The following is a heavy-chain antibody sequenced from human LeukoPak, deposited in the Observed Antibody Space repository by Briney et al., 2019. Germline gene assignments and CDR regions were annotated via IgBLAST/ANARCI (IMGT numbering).Heavy chain of an antibody. CDR3: ARDKWGPDY. J-gene: IGHJ4*02. CDR1: GFTFSTYS. CDR2: ISWNGAGT. Sequence: PGGSLRLSCAASGFTFSTYSMNWVRQAPGKGLGWVSGISWNGAGTDYADSVKGRFTISRDDAKNSLYLQMNSLRAEDTALYYCARDKWGPDYWGQGTLVTVSS. D-gene: IGHD7-27*01. V-gene: IGHV3-20*04.